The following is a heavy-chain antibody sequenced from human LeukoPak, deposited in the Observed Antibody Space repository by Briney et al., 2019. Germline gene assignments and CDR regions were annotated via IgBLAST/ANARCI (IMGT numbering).Heavy chain of an antibody. Sequence: GESLKISCQASGYSFTNYWIAWGRQVPGKGLEWMGIIYPGDFESRYSPSFQGQVTIAADKSINTAYLQWSSLKASDTAMYYCARRDGYNNKYFDYWGQGTLVTVSS. CDR3: ARRDGYNNKYFDY. V-gene: IGHV5-51*01. D-gene: IGHD5-24*01. CDR2: IYPGDFES. J-gene: IGHJ4*02. CDR1: GYSFTNYW.